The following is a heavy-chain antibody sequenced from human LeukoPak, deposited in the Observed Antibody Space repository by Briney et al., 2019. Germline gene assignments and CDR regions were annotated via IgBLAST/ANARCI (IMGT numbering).Heavy chain of an antibody. Sequence: GGSVRLSCAASGFTFSDHYMSWIRQSPGKGVEWVSYISNSGRNIYYADSVRGRFTISRDNAKKSLYLQMNSLRAEDTAVYYCAPQYGGNSGHFDYWGQGTLVTVSS. V-gene: IGHV3-11*01. CDR1: GFTFSDHY. D-gene: IGHD4-23*01. CDR2: ISNSGRNI. CDR3: APQYGGNSGHFDY. J-gene: IGHJ4*02.